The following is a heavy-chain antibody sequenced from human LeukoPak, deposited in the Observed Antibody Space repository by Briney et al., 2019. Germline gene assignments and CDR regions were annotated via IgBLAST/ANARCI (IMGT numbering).Heavy chain of an antibody. CDR1: GFTFSSFA. CDR2: FDGNGPNT. V-gene: IGHV3-23*01. Sequence: GGSLRLSCAASGFTFSSFAMTWVRQAPGKGLEWVSGFDGNGPNTYYADSVKGRWTISRDNSRNTLYLEMSSLRPEDTAIYYCAKPRTTGLGWAQFDYWGQGSLVTVSS. CDR3: AKPRTTGLGWAQFDY. J-gene: IGHJ4*02. D-gene: IGHD2-8*02.